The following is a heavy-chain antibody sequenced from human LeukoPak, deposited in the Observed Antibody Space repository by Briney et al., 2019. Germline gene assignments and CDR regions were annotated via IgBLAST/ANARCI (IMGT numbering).Heavy chain of an antibody. J-gene: IGHJ5*02. D-gene: IGHD3-10*01. CDR2: INHSGST. V-gene: IGHV4-38-2*02. CDR3: ARRPRANMVRGVIQSNWFDP. Sequence: PSETLSLTCTVSGYSISTGYYWDWIRQPPGQGLEWIGEINHSGSTNYNPSLKSRVTISVDTSKNQFSLKLSSVTAADTAVYYCARRPRANMVRGVIQSNWFDPWGQGTLVTVSS. CDR1: GYSISTGYY.